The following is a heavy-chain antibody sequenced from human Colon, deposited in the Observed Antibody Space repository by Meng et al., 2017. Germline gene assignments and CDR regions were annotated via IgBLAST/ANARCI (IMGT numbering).Heavy chain of an antibody. J-gene: IGHJ4*02. D-gene: IGHD4-17*01. Sequence: QLQLQESGPGLVKPSETLSLTCTVSGGSIRSSSYYWVWIRQPPGKGLEWIGHIYYSGSTYYNPSLKSRVTISVDMPKNQFSLRLNSVIAADTAVYYCARRDYGNNGYYFDYWGQGTLVTVSS. CDR1: GGSIRSSSYY. V-gene: IGHV4-39*07. CDR3: ARRDYGNNGYYFDY. CDR2: IYYSGST.